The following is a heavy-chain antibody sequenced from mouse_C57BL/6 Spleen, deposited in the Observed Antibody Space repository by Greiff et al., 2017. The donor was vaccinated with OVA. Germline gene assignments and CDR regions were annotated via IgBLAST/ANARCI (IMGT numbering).Heavy chain of an antibody. CDR3: ARGTGTTLDY. D-gene: IGHD4-1*01. J-gene: IGHJ2*01. CDR1: GFNFKNTY. Sequence: VQLQQSVAELVRPGASVKLSCTASGFNFKNTYMHWVKQRPEQGLAWIGRIDPANGNTKYAPKFQGKATITADTSSNTAYLQRSSLTSEDTAIYYCARGTGTTLDYWGQGTTLTVSS. V-gene: IGHV14-3*01. CDR2: IDPANGNT.